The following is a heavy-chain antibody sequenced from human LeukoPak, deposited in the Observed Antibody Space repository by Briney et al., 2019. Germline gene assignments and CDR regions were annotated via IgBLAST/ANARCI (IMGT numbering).Heavy chain of an antibody. D-gene: IGHD3-10*01. CDR1: GYTFTSYD. J-gene: IGHJ5*02. CDR3: ARGDIWFGEFDP. CDR2: MNPNSGNT. Sequence: ASVKVSCKASGYTFTSYDINWVRHAPGQGLEWMGWMNPNSGNTGYAQKFQGRVTMTRNTSISTAYMELSSLRSEDTGVYYCARGDIWFGEFDPWGQGTLVTVSS. V-gene: IGHV1-8*01.